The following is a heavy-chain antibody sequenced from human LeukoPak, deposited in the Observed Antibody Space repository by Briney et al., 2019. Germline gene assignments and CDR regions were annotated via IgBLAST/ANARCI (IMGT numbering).Heavy chain of an antibody. Sequence: GGSLRLSCEGSGFNFGGYSMSWVRQAPGKGLEWVSGVLSGGGSTYYADAVKGRFTISRDNSRSTLHLQMNSLTAEDTAVYYCAKFAIYGDGYWEFDYWGQGTLVTVSS. CDR1: GFNFGGYS. CDR2: VLSGGGST. D-gene: IGHD2-21*01. CDR3: AKFAIYGDGYWEFDY. J-gene: IGHJ4*02. V-gene: IGHV3-23*01.